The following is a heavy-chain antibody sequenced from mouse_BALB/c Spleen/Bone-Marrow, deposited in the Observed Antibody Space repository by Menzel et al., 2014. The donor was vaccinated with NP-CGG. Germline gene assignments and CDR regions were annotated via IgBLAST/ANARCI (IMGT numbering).Heavy chain of an antibody. CDR1: GFTFSSYG. D-gene: IGHD1-1*01. J-gene: IGHJ4*01. Sequence: EVQGVESGGDLVKPGGSLKLSCAASGFTFSSYGMSWVRQTPDKRLEWVATISSGGSYTYYPDSVKGRFTISRDNAKDTLYLQMSSLKSEDTAMYYCANGNYYAMDYWGQGTSVTVSS. CDR3: ANGNYYAMDY. V-gene: IGHV5-6*01. CDR2: ISSGGSYT.